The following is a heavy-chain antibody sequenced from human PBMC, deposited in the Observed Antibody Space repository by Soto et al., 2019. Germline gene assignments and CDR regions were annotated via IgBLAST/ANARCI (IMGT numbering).Heavy chain of an antibody. V-gene: IGHV4-34*01. J-gene: IGHJ5*02. Sequence: SETLSLTCAVYGGSFSGYYWSWIRQPPGKGLEWIGEINHSGSTNYNPSLKSRVTISVDTSKNQFSLKLSSVTAADTAVYYCARVVVVVAAKYNWFDPWGQGTLVTVSS. CDR3: ARVVVVVAAKYNWFDP. D-gene: IGHD2-15*01. CDR1: GGSFSGYY. CDR2: INHSGST.